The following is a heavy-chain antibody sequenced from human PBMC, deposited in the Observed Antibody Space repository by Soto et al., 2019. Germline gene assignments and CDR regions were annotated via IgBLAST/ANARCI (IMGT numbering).Heavy chain of an antibody. D-gene: IGHD1-7*01. CDR3: ARDSLTGNYFDP. CDR1: GGSISSGGYA. J-gene: IGHJ5*02. Sequence: QMRLQESGSELVKPSQTLSLTCAVSGGSISSGGYAWNWIRQPPGKGLEWIGYIYHSGYTSYNPSLKNRVTISVDKSKNQFSLTLSFVTAADTAVYYCARDSLTGNYFDPWGQGTLVTVSS. V-gene: IGHV4-30-2*01. CDR2: IYHSGYT.